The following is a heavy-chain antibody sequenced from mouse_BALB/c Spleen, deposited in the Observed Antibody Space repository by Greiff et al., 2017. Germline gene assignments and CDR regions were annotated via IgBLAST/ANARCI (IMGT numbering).Heavy chain of an antibody. CDR2: IWAGGST. V-gene: IGHV2-9*02. CDR1: GFSLTSYG. Sequence: VKVVESGPGLVAPSQSLSITCTVSGFSLTSYGVHWVRQPPGKGLEWLGVIWAGGSTNYNSALMSRLSISKDNSKSQVFLKMNSLQTDDTAMYYCALYDGYYYAMDYWGQGTSVTVSS. J-gene: IGHJ4*01. CDR3: ALYDGYYYAMDY. D-gene: IGHD2-3*01.